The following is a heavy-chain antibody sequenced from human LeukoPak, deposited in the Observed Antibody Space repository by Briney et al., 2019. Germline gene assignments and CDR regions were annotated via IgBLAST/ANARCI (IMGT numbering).Heavy chain of an antibody. J-gene: IGHJ3*02. CDR3: ARHQHDFWSGSDAFDI. D-gene: IGHD3-3*01. Sequence: PSETLSLTCAVSGYSISSGYYWGWIRRPPGKGLEWIGTIYHSGSTYYNPSLKSRVTISVDTSKNQFSLKLSSVTAADTAVYYCARHQHDFWSGSDAFDIWGQGTMVTVSS. CDR1: GYSISSGYY. V-gene: IGHV4-38-2*01. CDR2: IYHSGST.